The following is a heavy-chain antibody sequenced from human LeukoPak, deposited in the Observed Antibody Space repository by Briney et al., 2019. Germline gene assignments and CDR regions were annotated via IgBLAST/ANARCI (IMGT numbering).Heavy chain of an antibody. CDR3: ARDSSDRYYFDY. CDR1: GGTFSSYA. CDR2: INPNSGGT. J-gene: IGHJ4*02. Sequence: ASVKVSCKASGGTFSSYAISWVRQAPGQGLEWMGGINPNSGGTDYAQKFQGWVTMTRDTSISTAYMELSRLRSDDTAVYYCARDSSDRYYFDYWGQGTLVTVSS. V-gene: IGHV1-2*04. D-gene: IGHD6-19*01.